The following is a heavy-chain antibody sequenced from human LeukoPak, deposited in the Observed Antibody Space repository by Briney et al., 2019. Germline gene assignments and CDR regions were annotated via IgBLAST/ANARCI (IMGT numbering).Heavy chain of an antibody. D-gene: IGHD2-2*01. J-gene: IGHJ6*02. Sequence: SETLSLTCTVSGGSISSYYWSWIRQPPGKGLEWIGEINHSGSTNYNPSLKSRVTISVDTSKNQFSLKLSSVTAADTAVYYCARGQAVVPAAPYYYYYGMDVWGQGTTVTVSS. CDR2: INHSGST. V-gene: IGHV4-34*01. CDR3: ARGQAVVPAAPYYYYYGMDV. CDR1: GGSISSYY.